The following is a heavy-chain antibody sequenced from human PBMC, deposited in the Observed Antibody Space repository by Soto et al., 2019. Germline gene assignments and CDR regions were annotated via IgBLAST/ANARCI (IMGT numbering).Heavy chain of an antibody. Sequence: GGSLRLSCAASGFTFSSYSMNWVRQAPGKGLEWVSYISSSSTIYYADSEKGRFTISRDNAKNSLYLQMNSLRAEDTAVYYCARHPERIAEIXWFDPWGQGTLVTVSS. J-gene: IGHJ5*02. CDR1: GFTFSSYS. CDR2: ISSSSTI. CDR3: ARHPERIAEIXWFDP. V-gene: IGHV3-48*01. D-gene: IGHD6-13*01.